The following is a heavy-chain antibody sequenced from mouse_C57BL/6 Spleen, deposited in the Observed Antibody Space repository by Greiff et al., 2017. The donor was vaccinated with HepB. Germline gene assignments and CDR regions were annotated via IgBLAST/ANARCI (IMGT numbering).Heavy chain of an antibody. D-gene: IGHD2-14*01. V-gene: IGHV1-26*01. Sequence: EVQLQQSGPELVKPGASVKISCKASGYTFTDYYMNWVKQSHGKSLEWIGDINPNNGGTSYNQKFKGKATLTVDKSSSTAYMELRSLTSEDSAVYYCARRVRRRDYAMDYWGQGTSVTVSS. CDR3: ARRVRRRDYAMDY. CDR1: GYTFTDYY. CDR2: INPNNGGT. J-gene: IGHJ4*01.